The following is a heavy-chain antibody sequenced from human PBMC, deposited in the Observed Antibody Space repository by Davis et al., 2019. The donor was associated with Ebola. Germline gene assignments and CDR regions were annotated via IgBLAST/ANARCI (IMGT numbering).Heavy chain of an antibody. D-gene: IGHD1-1*01. CDR2: IRSKANSYAT. V-gene: IGHV3-73*01. CDR3: SSWNDH. CDR1: EFTFSGSA. Sequence: GESLKISCAASEFTFSGSAMHWVRQASGKGLEWVGRIRSKANSYATAYAASVKGRFTISRDDSKNTAYLQMNSLKTEDTAVYYCSSWNDHWGQGTLVTVSS. J-gene: IGHJ5*02.